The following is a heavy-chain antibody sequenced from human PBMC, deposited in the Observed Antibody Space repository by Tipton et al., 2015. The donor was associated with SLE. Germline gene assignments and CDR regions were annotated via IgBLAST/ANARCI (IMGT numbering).Heavy chain of an antibody. D-gene: IGHD3-10*01. V-gene: IGHV4-4*08. CDR2: VYSSGST. Sequence: TLSLTCTVSGGSISTSYWSWIRQPPGKGLAWIGYVYSSGSTNYNPSLKSRVTISVDTSKNQFSRPLRSMTAADTAVYDCASGGYYGSGSYYGGWFDPWGQGTLVTVSS. J-gene: IGHJ5*02. CDR1: GGSISTSY. CDR3: ASGGYYGSGSYYGGWFDP.